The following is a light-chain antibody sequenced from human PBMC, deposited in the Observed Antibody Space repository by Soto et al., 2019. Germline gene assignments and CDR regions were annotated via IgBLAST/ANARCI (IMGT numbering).Light chain of an antibody. Sequence: QSALTQPASVSGSPGQSITISCTGTNSELGSYNLVSWVQQHPGKVPKGMIYEGTKRPSGVSDRFSGSKSDNTASLTISGLQAEDEGDYYCCSYAGDYMFVFGTGTQLTVL. CDR1: NSELGSYNL. CDR3: CSYAGDYMFV. V-gene: IGLV2-23*01. CDR2: EGT. J-gene: IGLJ1*01.